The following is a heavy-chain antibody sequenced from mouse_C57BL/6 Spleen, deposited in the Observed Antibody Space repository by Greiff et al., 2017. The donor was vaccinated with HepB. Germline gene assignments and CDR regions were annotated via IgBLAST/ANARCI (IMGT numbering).Heavy chain of an antibody. CDR2: ISYDGSN. CDR1: GYSITSGYY. Sequence: EVKVEESGPGLVKPSQSLSLTCSVTGYSITSGYYWNWIRQFPGNKLEWMGYISYDGSNNYNPSLKNRISITRDTSKNQFFLKLNSVTTEDTATYYCARGPSYDYDEGFAYWGQGTLVTVSA. CDR3: ARGPSYDYDEGFAY. D-gene: IGHD2-4*01. V-gene: IGHV3-6*01. J-gene: IGHJ3*01.